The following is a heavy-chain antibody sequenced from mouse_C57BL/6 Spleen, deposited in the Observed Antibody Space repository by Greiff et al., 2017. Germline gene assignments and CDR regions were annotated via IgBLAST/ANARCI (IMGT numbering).Heavy chain of an antibody. V-gene: IGHV2-2*01. CDR1: GFSLTSYG. D-gene: IGHD1-1*01. J-gene: IGHJ2*01. CDR2: IWSGGST. Sequence: QVQLQQSGPGLVQPSQSLSITCTASGFSLTSYGVHWVRQSPGKGLEWLGVIWSGGSTDYNAAFISSLSISKDKSKSQVFFEMNSLQADDTAIYYCARSANYYGSSPYFDYWGQGTTLTVSS. CDR3: ARSANYYGSSPYFDY.